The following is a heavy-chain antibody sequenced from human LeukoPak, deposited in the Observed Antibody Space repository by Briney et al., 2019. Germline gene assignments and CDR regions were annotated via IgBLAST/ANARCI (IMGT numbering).Heavy chain of an antibody. J-gene: IGHJ3*02. CDR1: GYTFTSNY. V-gene: IGHV1-46*01. Sequence: GASVKVSCKAFGYTFTSNYMHWVRQAPGQGPEWMGVISPSGGSTTYAQKFQGRVTMTRDTSISTAYMELSRLRSDDTAVYYCARDHSSGYAFDIWGQGTMVTVSS. CDR3: ARDHSSGYAFDI. CDR2: ISPSGGST. D-gene: IGHD3-22*01.